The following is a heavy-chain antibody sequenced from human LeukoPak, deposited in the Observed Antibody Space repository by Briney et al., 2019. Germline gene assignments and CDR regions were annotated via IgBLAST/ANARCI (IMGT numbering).Heavy chain of an antibody. J-gene: IGHJ4*02. V-gene: IGHV3-15*01. CDR3: TTESPSIESSGWYWQFDY. CDR2: IKSKTDGGTT. Sequence: GGSLRLSCAASGFTFSNAWMSWVRQAPGKGLEWVGRIKSKTDGGTTDYAAPVKGRFTISRDDSKNTLYLQMNSLKTEDTAVYYCTTESPSIESSGWYWQFDYWGQGTLVTVSS. CDR1: GFTFSNAW. D-gene: IGHD6-19*01.